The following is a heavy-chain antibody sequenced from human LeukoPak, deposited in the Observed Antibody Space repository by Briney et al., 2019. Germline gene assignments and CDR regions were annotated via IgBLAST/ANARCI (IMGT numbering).Heavy chain of an antibody. CDR3: ARSLGRRRIAAAGMDYFDY. V-gene: IGHV3-20*04. J-gene: IGHJ4*02. Sequence: GGSLTLSCAASGFTFDDYGMSWVRQAPGKGLEWVSAINWNGNSTGYADSVKGRFTISRDNAKNSLYLQMNSLRAEDTALYYCARSLGRRRIAAAGMDYFDYWGQGTLVTVSS. D-gene: IGHD6-13*01. CDR2: INWNGNST. CDR1: GFTFDDYG.